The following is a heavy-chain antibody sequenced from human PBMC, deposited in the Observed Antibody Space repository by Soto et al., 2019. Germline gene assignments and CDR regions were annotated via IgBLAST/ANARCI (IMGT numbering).Heavy chain of an antibody. J-gene: IGHJ6*02. CDR2: INESGSST. CDR1: GFTFSSYA. D-gene: IGHD6-19*01. V-gene: IGHV3-23*01. CDR3: AKDRGVAGPYYYYGVDV. Sequence: GRTLRLSCAASGFTFSSYAMSCVRHAPGKGLKKVTEINESGSSTYYADCVKGRFTISSDNSRNTLYLQMNSLRAEDTAVYYCAKDRGVAGPYYYYGVDVWGQVTTVTVSS.